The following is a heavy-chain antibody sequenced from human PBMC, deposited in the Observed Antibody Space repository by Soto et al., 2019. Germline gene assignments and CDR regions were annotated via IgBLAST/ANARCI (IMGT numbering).Heavy chain of an antibody. D-gene: IGHD1-26*01. Sequence: SVKVSCKASGGTFSSYAISWVRQAPGQGLEWMGGIIPIFGTANYAQKFQGRVTITADESTSTAYMELSSLRSEDTAVYYCARVGGSYYRLRPDEYYFDYWGQGTLVT. J-gene: IGHJ4*02. CDR3: ARVGGSYYRLRPDEYYFDY. CDR2: IIPIFGTA. CDR1: GGTFSSYA. V-gene: IGHV1-69*13.